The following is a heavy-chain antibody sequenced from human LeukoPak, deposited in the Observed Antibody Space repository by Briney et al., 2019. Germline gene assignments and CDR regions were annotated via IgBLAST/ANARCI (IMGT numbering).Heavy chain of an antibody. D-gene: IGHD5-12*01. J-gene: IGHJ4*02. V-gene: IGHV4-34*01. CDR3: ARGLVATITWPKPHYFDY. CDR2: IHHSGST. Sequence: PSETLSLTCAVYGGSFSGYYWSWIRQPPGKGLEWIGEIHHSGSTNYNPSLKSRVTISVDTSKNQFSLKLSSVTAADTAVYYCARGLVATITWPKPHYFDYWGQGTLVTVSS. CDR1: GGSFSGYY.